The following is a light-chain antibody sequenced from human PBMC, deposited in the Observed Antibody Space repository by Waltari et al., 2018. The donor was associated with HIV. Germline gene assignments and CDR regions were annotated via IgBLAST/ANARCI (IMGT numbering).Light chain of an antibody. V-gene: IGLV1-47*01. CDR2: MND. Sequence: QSVVTQPPSGTPGQRVTISCPGSGSNIGTYSVNWYQHFPGTAPKLLIYMNDQRPSVVPGRFSGSQSGTSASLAISGLQYDDEAGYYCAVWDDSLGGAVFGGGTKLAVL. CDR3: AVWDDSLGGAV. J-gene: IGLJ2*01. CDR1: GSNIGTYS.